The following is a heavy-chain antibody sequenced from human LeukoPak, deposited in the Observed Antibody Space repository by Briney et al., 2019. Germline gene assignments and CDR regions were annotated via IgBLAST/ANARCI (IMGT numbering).Heavy chain of an antibody. Sequence: QPGGSLRLSCAASGFTFSSYGMSWVRQDPGKGLEWVSAISGSGGSTYYADSVKGRFTISRDNSKNTLYLQMNSLRAEDTAVYYCAKGFYYGSGSTYYWGQGTLVTVSS. V-gene: IGHV3-23*01. CDR1: GFTFSSYG. CDR2: ISGSGGST. D-gene: IGHD3-10*01. CDR3: AKGFYYGSGSTYY. J-gene: IGHJ4*02.